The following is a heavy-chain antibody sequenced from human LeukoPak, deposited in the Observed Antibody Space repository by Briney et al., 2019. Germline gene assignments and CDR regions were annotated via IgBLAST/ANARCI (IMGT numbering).Heavy chain of an antibody. V-gene: IGHV1-69*13. CDR1: GGTFSSYA. J-gene: IGHJ5*02. Sequence: ASVTVSCKASGGTFSSYAISWVRQAPGQGLEWVGGIIPIFGTANYAQKFQGRVTITADESTSTAYMELSSLRSEDTAVYYCARVGFPYSSSWYFLDPWGQGTLVTVSS. CDR2: IIPIFGTA. D-gene: IGHD6-13*01. CDR3: ARVGFPYSSSWYFLDP.